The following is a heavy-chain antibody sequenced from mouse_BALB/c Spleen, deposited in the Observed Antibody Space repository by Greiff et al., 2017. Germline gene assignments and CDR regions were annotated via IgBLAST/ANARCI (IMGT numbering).Heavy chain of an antibody. CDR3: ARERGYYYGSSYGAMDY. Sequence: EVKLVESGPELVKPGASVKMSCKASGYTFTSYVMHWVKQKPGQGLEWIGYINPYNDGTKYNEKFKGKATLTSDKSSSTAYMELSSLTSEDSAVYYCARERGYYYGSSYGAMDYWGQGTSVTVSS. D-gene: IGHD1-1*01. CDR2: INPYNDGT. V-gene: IGHV1-14*01. CDR1: GYTFTSYV. J-gene: IGHJ4*01.